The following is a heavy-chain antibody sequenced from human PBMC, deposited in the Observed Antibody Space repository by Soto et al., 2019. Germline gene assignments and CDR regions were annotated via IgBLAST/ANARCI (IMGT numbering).Heavy chain of an antibody. D-gene: IGHD2-15*01. CDR1: GFTFSSYA. CDR3: AKAAGDIVVVVAMTFDY. Sequence: EVQLLESGGGLVQPGGSLRLSCAASGFTFSSYAMSWVRQAPGKGLEWVSAISGSGGSTYYADSVKGRFTISRDNSKNTLYLQMNSLRAEDTAVYYCAKAAGDIVVVVAMTFDYWGQGTLVTVS. V-gene: IGHV3-23*01. J-gene: IGHJ4*02. CDR2: ISGSGGST.